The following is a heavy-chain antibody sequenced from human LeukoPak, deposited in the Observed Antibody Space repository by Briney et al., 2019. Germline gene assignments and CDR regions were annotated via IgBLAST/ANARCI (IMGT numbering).Heavy chain of an antibody. V-gene: IGHV4-59*01. J-gene: IGHJ4*02. Sequence: SETLSLTCTVSGGSISSYYWSWIRQPPGKGLEWIGHIYYSGSTNYNPSLKSRVTISVDTSKNQFSLKLSSVTAADTAVYYCAGASYDSSGVHWGRGTLVTVSS. CDR2: IYYSGST. D-gene: IGHD3-22*01. CDR1: GGSISSYY. CDR3: AGASYDSSGVH.